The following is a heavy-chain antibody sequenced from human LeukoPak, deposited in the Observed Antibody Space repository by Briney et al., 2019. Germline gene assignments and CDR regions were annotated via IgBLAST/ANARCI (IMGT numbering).Heavy chain of an antibody. CDR1: GFTFDDYA. D-gene: IGHD6-19*01. CDR3: AKSPGYSSGWYGNWVDP. J-gene: IGHJ5*02. V-gene: IGHV3-9*01. Sequence: GRSLRLSCAASGFTFDDYATHWVRQAPGKGLEWVSGISWNSGSIGYADSVKGRFTISRDNAKNSLYLQMNSLRAEDTALYYCAKSPGYSSGWYGNWVDPWGQGTLVTVFS. CDR2: ISWNSGSI.